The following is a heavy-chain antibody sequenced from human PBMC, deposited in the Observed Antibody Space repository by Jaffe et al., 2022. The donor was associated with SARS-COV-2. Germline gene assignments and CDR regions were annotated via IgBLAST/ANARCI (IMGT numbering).Heavy chain of an antibody. CDR3: ARERNVIRYFDL. Sequence: QVQLQESGPGLVKPSETLSLTCTVSGGSISSYYWSWVRQPPGKGLEWIGYIYYSGSTNYNPSLKSRVTISVDTSKNQFSLKLSSVTAADTAVYYCARERNVIRYFDLWGRGTLVTVSS. CDR1: GGSISSYY. V-gene: IGHV4-59*01. D-gene: IGHD3-10*01. CDR2: IYYSGST. J-gene: IGHJ2*01.